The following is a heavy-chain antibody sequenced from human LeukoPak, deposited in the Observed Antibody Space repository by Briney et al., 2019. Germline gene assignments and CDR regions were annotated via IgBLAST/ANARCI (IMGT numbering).Heavy chain of an antibody. CDR2: IYYSGST. J-gene: IGHJ4*02. CDR1: GGSISSSSYY. V-gene: IGHV4-39*01. CDR3: ARHQLVVVPAAPDY. D-gene: IGHD2-2*01. Sequence: SETLSLTCTVSGGSISSSSYYWGWIRQPPGKGLEWLGSIYYSGSTYYNPSLKSRVSISVDTSKNQFSLKLSSVTAADTAVYHCARHQLVVVPAAPDYWGQGTLVTVSS.